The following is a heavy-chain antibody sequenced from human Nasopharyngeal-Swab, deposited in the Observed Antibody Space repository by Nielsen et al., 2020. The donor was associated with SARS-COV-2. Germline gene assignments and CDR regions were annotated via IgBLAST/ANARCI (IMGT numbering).Heavy chain of an antibody. CDR1: GGSISRDYYF. Sequence: SETLSLTCTVSGGSISRDYYFWGWLRQRPGRGLEWIGYIHYTGKTYCNPSLESRLTISLDTSRNQFSLMLRSVTAADTAVYYCAREVINQAVSDAFDFWGQGTMVTVSS. V-gene: IGHV4-31*03. CDR2: IHYTGKT. J-gene: IGHJ3*01. D-gene: IGHD3-16*02. CDR3: AREVINQAVSDAFDF.